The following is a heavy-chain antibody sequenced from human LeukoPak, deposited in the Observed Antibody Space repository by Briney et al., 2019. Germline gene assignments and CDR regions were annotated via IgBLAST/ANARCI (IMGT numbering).Heavy chain of an antibody. D-gene: IGHD6-19*01. Sequence: ASVKVSCKASGYTFTGHYMHWVRQAPGQGLEWMGWINPKNVGTNFAQRFQGRVTMTRDTSISTVYMELSRLRSDDTALYYCARTLYIAVVPGGFDYWGQGTLVTVSS. V-gene: IGHV1-2*02. CDR3: ARTLYIAVVPGGFDY. CDR2: INPKNVGT. J-gene: IGHJ4*02. CDR1: GYTFTGHY.